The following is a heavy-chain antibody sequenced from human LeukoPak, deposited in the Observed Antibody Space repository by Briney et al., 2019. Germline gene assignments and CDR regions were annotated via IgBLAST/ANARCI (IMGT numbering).Heavy chain of an antibody. CDR1: GYSFTSSW. Sequence: GESLKISCQGSGYSFTSSWIGWVRQMPGEGLEWMGIIYPGDSDTRYSPSFQGQVTISADKSISTAYLQWSSLKASDTAMYYCARFSVGGTYYPNYWGQGTLVSVSS. V-gene: IGHV5-51*01. CDR3: ARFSVGGTYYPNY. CDR2: IYPGDSDT. J-gene: IGHJ4*02. D-gene: IGHD1-26*01.